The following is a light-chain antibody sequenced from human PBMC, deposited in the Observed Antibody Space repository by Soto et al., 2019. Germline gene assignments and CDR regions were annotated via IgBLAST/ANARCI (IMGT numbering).Light chain of an antibody. V-gene: IGKV3-11*01. CDR3: QERVNWPRGT. CDR1: RSVGGS. CDR2: DAA. Sequence: VLTQSPDSLSLSPGERVTLSCRASRSVGGSLAWYRHNPGQAPRLLIYDAAKRATDIPVRFSASGYETDFALTISSLEPEDSAVYYCQERVNWPRGTFGQGTKVEI. J-gene: IGKJ1*01.